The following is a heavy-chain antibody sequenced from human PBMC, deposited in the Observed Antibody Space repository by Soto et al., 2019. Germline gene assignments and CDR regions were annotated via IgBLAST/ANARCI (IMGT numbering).Heavy chain of an antibody. CDR3: ARDPEPYSSSWYYFDY. CDR2: ISYDGSNK. V-gene: IGHV3-30-3*01. D-gene: IGHD6-13*01. J-gene: IGHJ4*02. CDR1: GFTFSSYA. Sequence: PGGSLRLSCAASGFTFSSYAMHWVRQAPGKGLEWVAVISYDGSNKYYADSVKGRFTISRDNSKNTLYLQMNSLRAEDTAVYYCARDPEPYSSSWYYFDYWGQGTLVTVSS.